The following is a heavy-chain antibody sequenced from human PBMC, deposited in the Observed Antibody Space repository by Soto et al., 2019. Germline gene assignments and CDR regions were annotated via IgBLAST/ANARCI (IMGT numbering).Heavy chain of an antibody. V-gene: IGHV4-59*01. Sequence: PSETLSLTCTVSGGSISSYYWSWIRQPPGKGLEWIGYIYYSGSTNYNPSLKSRVTISVDTSKNQFSLKLSSVTAADTAVYYCARSGGHMVRGVIFRPGVSRWFDPWGQGTLVTVSS. CDR1: GGSISSYY. CDR2: IYYSGST. D-gene: IGHD3-10*01. J-gene: IGHJ5*02. CDR3: ARSGGHMVRGVIFRPGVSRWFDP.